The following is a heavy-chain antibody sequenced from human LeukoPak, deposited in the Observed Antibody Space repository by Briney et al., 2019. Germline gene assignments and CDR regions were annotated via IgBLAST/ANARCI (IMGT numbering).Heavy chain of an antibody. V-gene: IGHV4-61*01. Sequence: SETLSLTCTVSGGSVSSGSYYWSWIRQPPGKGLEWIGYIYYSGSTNYNPSLKSRVTISVDTSKNQFSLKLSSVTAADTAVYYCARTPRDGYNLYYFGYWGQGTLVTVSS. D-gene: IGHD5-24*01. CDR3: ARTPRDGYNLYYFGY. CDR1: GGSVSSGSYY. J-gene: IGHJ4*02. CDR2: IYYSGST.